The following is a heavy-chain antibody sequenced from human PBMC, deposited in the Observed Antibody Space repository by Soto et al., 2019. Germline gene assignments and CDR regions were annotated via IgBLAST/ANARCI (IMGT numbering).Heavy chain of an antibody. CDR2: IYYSGST. J-gene: IGHJ4*02. V-gene: IGHV4-39*01. D-gene: IGHD2-15*01. CDR1: GGSISSSSYY. Sequence: SETLSLTCTVSGGSISSSSYYWGWIRQPPGKGLEWIGSIYYSGSTYYNPSLKSRVTISVDTSKNQFSLKLSSVTAADTAVYYCARHASWLLHFDYWGQGTLVTVSS. CDR3: ARHASWLLHFDY.